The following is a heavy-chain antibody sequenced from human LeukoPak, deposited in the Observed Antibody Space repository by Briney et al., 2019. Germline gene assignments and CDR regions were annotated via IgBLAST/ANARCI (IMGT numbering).Heavy chain of an antibody. Sequence: GGSLRLSCAASGFSLSTYWMHWFRQAPGKGLVWVSRISSDGSSTNYADSVKGRFTISRDNAKNTLYLQVNSLRAEDTAVCYCATGDGDSRYYFDSWGQGTLVTVSS. CDR2: ISSDGSST. CDR3: ATGDGDSRYYFDS. J-gene: IGHJ4*02. D-gene: IGHD4-17*01. CDR1: GFSLSTYW. V-gene: IGHV3-74*01.